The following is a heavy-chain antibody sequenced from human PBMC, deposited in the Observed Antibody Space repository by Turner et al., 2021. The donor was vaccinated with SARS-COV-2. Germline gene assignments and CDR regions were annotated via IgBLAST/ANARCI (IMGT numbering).Heavy chain of an antibody. Sequence: QVQLVKSGAEVKKPGASVKVSCKASGSTFTRYGMHWVRQAPGQRLEWMGWINTGNGNTYYSQKYQGRVTIARDTSASTAYMELTSLRSEDTAVYYCARPYYDFWSGYQFASFDYWGQGTLVTVSS. J-gene: IGHJ4*02. CDR2: INTGNGNT. D-gene: IGHD3-3*01. CDR1: GSTFTRYG. CDR3: ARPYYDFWSGYQFASFDY. V-gene: IGHV1-3*04.